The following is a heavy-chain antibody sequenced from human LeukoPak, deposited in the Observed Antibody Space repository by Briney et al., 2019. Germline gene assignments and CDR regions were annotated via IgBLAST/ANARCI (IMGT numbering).Heavy chain of an antibody. J-gene: IGHJ5*02. V-gene: IGHV3-21*01. D-gene: IGHD2-8*01. CDR1: GFTFGTHT. Sequence: PGGSLRLSCAASGFTFGTHTMNWVRQAPGKGLEWVSSISGSGDYIHYADSVKGRITVSRGNAKDSLYLQMNSLRVEDTAVYYCVRIPNNAGFPNWFDPWGQGTLVIVSS. CDR3: VRIPNNAGFPNWFDP. CDR2: ISGSGDYI.